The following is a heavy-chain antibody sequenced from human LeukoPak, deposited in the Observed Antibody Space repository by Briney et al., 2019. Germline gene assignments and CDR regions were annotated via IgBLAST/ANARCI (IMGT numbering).Heavy chain of an antibody. CDR3: AKAWLEQGGMFDY. D-gene: IGHD1/OR15-1a*01. Sequence: GGSLRLSCAASGFTFSSYAMSWVRQAPGDGLEWVSLLSGSGGSTYYADSVKGRFTISRDNSKNTLYLQMNGLRAEDTAVYYCAKAWLEQGGMFDYWGQGTPVTVSS. J-gene: IGHJ4*02. CDR2: LSGSGGST. V-gene: IGHV3-23*01. CDR1: GFTFSSYA.